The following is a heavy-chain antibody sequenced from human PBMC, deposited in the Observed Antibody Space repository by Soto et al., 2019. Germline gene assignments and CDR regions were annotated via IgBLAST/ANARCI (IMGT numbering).Heavy chain of an antibody. J-gene: IGHJ3*01. V-gene: IGHV3-13*01. CDR1: GFTFSSYD. CDR2: IGVADDT. Sequence: EVQLVESGGGLIQPGGSLRLSCAASGFTFSSYDMHWVRQTPGEGLEWVSAIGVADDTYYQDSVKGQFTISRENAKNSLYLQIYSLRAGDTAVYYCARGALDVWGQGTMVTVSS. CDR3: ARGALDV.